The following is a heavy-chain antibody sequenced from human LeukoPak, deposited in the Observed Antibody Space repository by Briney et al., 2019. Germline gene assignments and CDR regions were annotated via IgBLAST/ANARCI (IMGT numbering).Heavy chain of an antibody. CDR2: INHSGST. D-gene: IGHD1-1*01. CDR1: GGSFSGYY. Sequence: PSETLSLTCAVYGGSFSGYYWSWIRQPPGKGLEWIGEINHSGSTNYNPSLKSRVTISVDTSKNQFSLKLSSVTAAVTAVYYCARVVQLERPFDYWGQGTLVTVSS. CDR3: ARVVQLERPFDY. V-gene: IGHV4-34*01. J-gene: IGHJ4*02.